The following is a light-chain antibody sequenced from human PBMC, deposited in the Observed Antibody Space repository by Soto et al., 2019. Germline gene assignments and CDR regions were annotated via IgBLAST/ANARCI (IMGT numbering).Light chain of an antibody. CDR2: AVS. J-gene: IGLJ1*01. V-gene: IGLV2-14*03. Sequence: QSALTQPASVSGSPGQSINISCSGTSSDIGSYDHVAWYQQFPGKSPKLIIYAVSDRPSGVSDRFSGSKSGISASLTISGLQTGDEADYYCISYTDRQSYLFGTGTKVTVL. CDR1: SSDIGSYDH. CDR3: ISYTDRQSYL.